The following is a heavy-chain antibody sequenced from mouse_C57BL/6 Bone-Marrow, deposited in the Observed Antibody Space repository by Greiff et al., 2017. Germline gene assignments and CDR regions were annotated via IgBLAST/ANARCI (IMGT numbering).Heavy chain of an antibody. V-gene: IGHV14-4*01. CDR2: IDTENGET. Sequence: EVMLVESGAELVRPGASVKLSCTASGFNIKDDYLPWVNQRPEQGLEWIGWIDTENGETEYASKFQGKVTITADTSSNTAYLQLSSLTSEDTAVYYCTTCRIEITRAMDYWCQGTSVTVSS. CDR1: GFNIKDDY. CDR3: TTCRIEITRAMDY. D-gene: IGHD2-4*01. J-gene: IGHJ4*01.